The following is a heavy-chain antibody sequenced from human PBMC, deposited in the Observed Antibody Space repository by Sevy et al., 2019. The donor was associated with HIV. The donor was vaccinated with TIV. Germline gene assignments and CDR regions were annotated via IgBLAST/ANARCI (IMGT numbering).Heavy chain of an antibody. J-gene: IGHJ3*02. D-gene: IGHD3-22*01. Sequence: GGSLRLSCAASGFTFSSYAMHWVRQAPGKGLEWVAVISYDGSNKYYADSVKGRFTISRDNSKNTLHLQMNSLRAEDTAVYYCARDRRSNYYDSSGYYPDAFDIWGQGTMVTVSS. CDR1: GFTFSSYA. CDR3: ARDRRSNYYDSSGYYPDAFDI. CDR2: ISYDGSNK. V-gene: IGHV3-30-3*01.